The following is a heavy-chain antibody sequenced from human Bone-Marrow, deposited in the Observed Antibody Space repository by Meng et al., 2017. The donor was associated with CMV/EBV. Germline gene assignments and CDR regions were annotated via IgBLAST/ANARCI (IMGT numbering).Heavy chain of an antibody. CDR2: IYSGGST. CDR3: AAGYTSAWTPPGY. CDR1: GFTVSSNY. Sequence: GESLKISCAASGFTVSSNYMSWVRQAPGKGLEWVSVIYSGGSTYYADSVKGRFTISRDNAKNSLDLQMNNLRAEDTAVYYCAAGYTSAWTPPGYWGQGTLVTVSS. V-gene: IGHV3-53*01. D-gene: IGHD6-19*01. J-gene: IGHJ4*02.